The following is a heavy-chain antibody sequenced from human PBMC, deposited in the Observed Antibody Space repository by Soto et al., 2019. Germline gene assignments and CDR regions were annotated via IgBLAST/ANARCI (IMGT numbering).Heavy chain of an antibody. J-gene: IGHJ4*02. D-gene: IGHD3-3*01. CDR3: ARKGVAFDY. V-gene: IGHV3-30-3*01. CDR2: ISYDGSNK. Sequence: GGALRLSCAASGFTFSRYAMHWVRQAPDKGLEWVAVISYDGSNKYYADSVKGRFTISRDNSKNTLYLQMNSLRDEDTAVYYCARKGVAFDYWGQGALVTVSS. CDR1: GFTFSRYA.